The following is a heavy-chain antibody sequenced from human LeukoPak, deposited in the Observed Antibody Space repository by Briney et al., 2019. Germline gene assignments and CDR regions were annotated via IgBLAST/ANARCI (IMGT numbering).Heavy chain of an antibody. J-gene: IGHJ6*03. CDR3: ARERGYSYGYYYYYYMDV. D-gene: IGHD5-18*01. CDR1: GYTFTSYY. CDR2: INPSGGST. V-gene: IGHV1-46*01. Sequence: ASVKVSCKASGYTFTSYYMHWVRQAPGQGLEWMGIINPSGGSTSYAQKFRGRVTMTRDTSTGTVYMELSSLRSEDTAVYYCARERGYSYGYYYYYYMDVWGKGTTVTVSS.